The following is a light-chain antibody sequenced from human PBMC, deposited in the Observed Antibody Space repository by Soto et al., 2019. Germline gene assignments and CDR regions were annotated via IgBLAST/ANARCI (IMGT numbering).Light chain of an antibody. V-gene: IGKV1-5*01. CDR1: QSISSW. CDR2: DAS. Sequence: IQMTQSPAALSASVGDRVTITCRASQSISSWLAWYQQKPGKAPKLLIYDASSLESGVPSRFSGSGSGTEFTLTISSLQPDDFATYYCQQYHIYSGTFGQGTKVDIK. J-gene: IGKJ1*01. CDR3: QQYHIYSGT.